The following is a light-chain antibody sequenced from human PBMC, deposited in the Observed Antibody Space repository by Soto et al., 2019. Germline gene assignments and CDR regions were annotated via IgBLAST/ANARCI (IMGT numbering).Light chain of an antibody. J-gene: IGKJ3*01. CDR3: QQYGTSPFT. V-gene: IGKV3-20*01. Sequence: EIVLTQSPGTLSLSPGERATLSCRASQSVSSSYLAWYQQKPGQAPRLLIYGASSRATGIPDRFSGSGSGTDFPLTISRLEPEDFVVYYCQQYGTSPFTFGPGTKVDIK. CDR1: QSVSSSY. CDR2: GAS.